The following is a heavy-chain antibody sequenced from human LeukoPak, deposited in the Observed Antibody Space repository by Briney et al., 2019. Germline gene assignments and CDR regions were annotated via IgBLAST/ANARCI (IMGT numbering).Heavy chain of an antibody. Sequence: WGSLRLSCAASGFTFSSYAMSWVRQAPGKGLEWVSAISGSDGTTYYADSVKGRFTISRDNSKYTLSLQMDSLRAEDTAVYYCAKVDNWKYGHHDYWGQGTLVTVSS. J-gene: IGHJ4*02. CDR1: GFTFSSYA. CDR2: ISGSDGTT. D-gene: IGHD1-1*01. V-gene: IGHV3-23*01. CDR3: AKVDNWKYGHHDY.